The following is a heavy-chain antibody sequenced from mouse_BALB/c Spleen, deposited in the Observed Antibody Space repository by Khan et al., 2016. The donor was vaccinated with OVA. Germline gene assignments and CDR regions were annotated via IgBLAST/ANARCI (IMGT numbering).Heavy chain of an antibody. V-gene: IGHV5-6-4*01. J-gene: IGHJ1*01. CDR3: TRDGNYAHWYFDV. D-gene: IGHD2-1*01. Sequence: EVELVESGGGLVRPGGSLKLSCAASGFSFTSYTMSWVRPTPEKRLEWVATISSGSTYTYYPDSVKGRFTISRDNAKNTLYLQMSSLQAEDTSMYYCTRDGNYAHWYFDVWGAGTTVTGSS. CDR2: ISSGSTYT. CDR1: GFSFTSYT.